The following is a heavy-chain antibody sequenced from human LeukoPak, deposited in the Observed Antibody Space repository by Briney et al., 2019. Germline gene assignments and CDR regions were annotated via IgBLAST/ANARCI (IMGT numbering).Heavy chain of an antibody. J-gene: IGHJ6*04. D-gene: IGHD6-13*01. V-gene: IGHV1-46*01. CDR2: INPSGDTT. Sequence: ASVKVSCKASGYTFTSHYMHWVRQAPGQGLEWMGVINPSGDTTHYGQKFQGRVTITRDTSTSTLYMELSSLRSEDTAVYYCARGVIAAAGTRYYYYYYGMDVWGKGTTVTVSS. CDR3: ARGVIAAAGTRYYYYYYGMDV. CDR1: GYTFTSHY.